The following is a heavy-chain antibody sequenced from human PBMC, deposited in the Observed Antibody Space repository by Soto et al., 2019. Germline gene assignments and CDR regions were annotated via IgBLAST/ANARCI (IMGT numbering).Heavy chain of an antibody. CDR1: GAPITTTKW. CDR2: LSRGDER. V-gene: IGHV4-4*02. Sequence: QVQLQESGPGLVKPSETLSLTCTVSGAPITTTKWWAWVRLPPGKGLEWIGELSRGDERSSNPSLEGRFTMSLGKSNNHFSLKLTSVTAAVTAMYYCATQTISYTWGVWGRGTAVTVSS. CDR3: ATQTISYTWGV. D-gene: IGHD3-16*01. J-gene: IGHJ6*02.